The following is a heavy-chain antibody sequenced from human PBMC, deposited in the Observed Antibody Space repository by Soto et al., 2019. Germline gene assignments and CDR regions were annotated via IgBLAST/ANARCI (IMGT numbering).Heavy chain of an antibody. CDR1: GFTFSSYW. V-gene: IGHV3-7*01. CDR2: IKQDGSEK. D-gene: IGHD3-16*02. Sequence: GGSLRLSCAASGFTFSSYWMSWVRQAPGKGLEWVANIKQDGSEKYYVDSVKGRFTISRDNAKNSLYLQMNSLRAEDTAVYYCARAWIPQTIYYDYIWGSYRPEYYFDYWGQGTLVTVSS. CDR3: ARAWIPQTIYYDYIWGSYRPEYYFDY. J-gene: IGHJ4*02.